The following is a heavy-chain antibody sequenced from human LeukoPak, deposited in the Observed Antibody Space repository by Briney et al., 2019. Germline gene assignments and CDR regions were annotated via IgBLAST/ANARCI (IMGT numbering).Heavy chain of an antibody. CDR2: IYYSGST. D-gene: IGHD6-19*01. Sequence: ETLSLTCTVSGGSISSSSYYWGWIRQPPGKGLEWIGSIYYSGSTYYNPSLKSRVTISVDTSKNQFSLRLTSVTPADTAMYYCARDALQQWLPLDYWGQGTLVTVSS. CDR1: GGSISSSSYY. CDR3: ARDALQQWLPLDY. J-gene: IGHJ4*02. V-gene: IGHV4-39*07.